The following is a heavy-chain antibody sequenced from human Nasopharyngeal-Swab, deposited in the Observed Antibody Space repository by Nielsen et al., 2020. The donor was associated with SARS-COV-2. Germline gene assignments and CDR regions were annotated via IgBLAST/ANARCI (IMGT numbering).Heavy chain of an antibody. CDR3: ARVGSSSSY. D-gene: IGHD6-13*01. V-gene: IGHV4-61*02. CDR2: IYTSGST. J-gene: IGHJ1*01. Sequence: SETLSLTCTASGCAISSGSYYWSGIRQPAGKGLEWIGRIYTSGSTNYNPSLKSRVTISVDTSKNQFSLKLSSVTAADTAVYYCARVGSSSSYWGQGTLVTVSS. CDR1: GCAISSGSYY.